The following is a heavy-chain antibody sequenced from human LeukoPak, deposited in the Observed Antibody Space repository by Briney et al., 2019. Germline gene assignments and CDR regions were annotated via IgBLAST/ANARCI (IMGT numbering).Heavy chain of an antibody. D-gene: IGHD4/OR15-4a*01. V-gene: IGHV4-59*01. CDR3: ARDHSLTHDASYYFDY. CDR2: IYYSGST. CDR1: GGSISTYY. Sequence: SETLSPTCTVSGGSISTYYWSWIRQPPGKGLEWIGYIYYSGSTNYNPSLKSRVTISVDTSKNQFSLKLSSVTAADTAVYYCARDHSLTHDASYYFDYWGQGTLVTVSS. J-gene: IGHJ4*02.